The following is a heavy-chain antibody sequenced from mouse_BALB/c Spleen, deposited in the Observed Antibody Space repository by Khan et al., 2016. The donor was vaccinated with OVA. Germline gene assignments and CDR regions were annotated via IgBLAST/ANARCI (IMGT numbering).Heavy chain of an antibody. CDR1: GYTFINYW. D-gene: IGHD1-1*01. CDR3: ARRCLRWDFDY. J-gene: IGHJ2*01. Sequence: VQLQQSGAELAKPGASVKMSCKASGYTFINYWILWVKQRPGQGLEWIGYINPSTGYTEYNQNFKDKATLTADKSSSTAYMQLSSLPSEDSAVYDCARRCLRWDFDYWGQGTTLTVSS. V-gene: IGHV1-7*01. CDR2: INPSTGYT.